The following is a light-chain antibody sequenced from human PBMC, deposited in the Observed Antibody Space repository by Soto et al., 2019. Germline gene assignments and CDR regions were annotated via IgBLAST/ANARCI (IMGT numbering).Light chain of an antibody. CDR1: NIEIKS. J-gene: IGLJ2*01. V-gene: IGLV3-21*02. CDR3: QVWDTTNPVI. Sequence: SYELTQPPSVSVAPGQTARITCGGINIEIKSVRWYQQKPGQAPVLVVYDDGDRTTGIPERFSGSKSGNTATLTASRVEAGDEADYYCQVWDTTNPVIFGGGTKLTAL. CDR2: DDG.